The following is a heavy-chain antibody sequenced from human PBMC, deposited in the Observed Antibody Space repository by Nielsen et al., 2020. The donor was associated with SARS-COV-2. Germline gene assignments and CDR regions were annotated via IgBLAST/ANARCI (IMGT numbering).Heavy chain of an antibody. CDR2: INPNSGGT. Sequence: ASVKVSCKASGYTFTGYYMHWVRQAPGQGLEWMGRINPNSGGTNYAQKFQGRVTMTRDTSISTAYMELSRLRSDDTAVYYCARSQEPQPYYYYCGMDVWGQGTTVTVSS. D-gene: IGHD1-14*01. V-gene: IGHV1-2*06. CDR3: ARSQEPQPYYYYCGMDV. J-gene: IGHJ6*02. CDR1: GYTFTGYY.